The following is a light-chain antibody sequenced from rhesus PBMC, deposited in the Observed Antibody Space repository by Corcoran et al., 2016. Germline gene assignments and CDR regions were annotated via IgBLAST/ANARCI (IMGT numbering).Light chain of an antibody. J-gene: IGKJ4*01. CDR2: AAS. CDR1: PGICSY. V-gene: IGKV1-28*01. CDR3: LQHNSYPLA. Sequence: DIQMTQSPSSLSASVVDTVTITCRASPGICSYLNWFQQKPGKAPKPRIYAASSFESRVPSRFSGRGSGTEFTLTSRSVQPEDFAAYYCLQHNSYPLAFGGGTKVEIK.